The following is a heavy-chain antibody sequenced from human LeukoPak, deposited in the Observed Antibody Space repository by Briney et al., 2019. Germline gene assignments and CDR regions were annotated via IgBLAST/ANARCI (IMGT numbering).Heavy chain of an antibody. CDR1: GYTFTDFF. V-gene: IGHV1-46*01. CDR2: INPSDGNT. J-gene: IGHJ4*02. CDR3: ARDPSAGDSIAFYFDH. Sequence: GASVKVSCRASGYTFTDFFIHWVRQAPGQGLEWMGIINPSDGNTNYAQKFQGRVTMTRDTSTSAVYMELSSLRSEDTAVYYCARDPSAGDSIAFYFDHWGQGTLVTVSS. D-gene: IGHD2-21*02.